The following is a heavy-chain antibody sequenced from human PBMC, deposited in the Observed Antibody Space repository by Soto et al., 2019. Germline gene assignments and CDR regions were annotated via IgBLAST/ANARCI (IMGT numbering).Heavy chain of an antibody. Sequence: GGSLRLSCAASGFTFSSCAMTWVRQAPGKGLEWVSTISRSGDQTYYADSVKGRLTISRDNSKHTLYLQMNSLRAEDTAVYYCAKDPPTVTTRYFDYWGQGTLDTVSS. J-gene: IGHJ4*02. CDR1: GFTFSSCA. V-gene: IGHV3-23*01. D-gene: IGHD4-17*01. CDR2: ISRSGDQT. CDR3: AKDPPTVTTRYFDY.